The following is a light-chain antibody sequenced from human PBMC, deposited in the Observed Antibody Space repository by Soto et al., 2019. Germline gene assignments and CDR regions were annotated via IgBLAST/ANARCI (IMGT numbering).Light chain of an antibody. CDR1: SSDIGAYDH. V-gene: IGLV2-14*01. Sequence: QSVLTQPASVSGSPGQSITISCSGTSSDIGAYDHVAWFQQFPGKTPILVIYSVSNRPSGVSYRFSGSKSGNTASLTISGLQADDEADYYCISYTVSRSYVFGPGTKVTVL. CDR3: ISYTVSRSYV. J-gene: IGLJ1*01. CDR2: SVS.